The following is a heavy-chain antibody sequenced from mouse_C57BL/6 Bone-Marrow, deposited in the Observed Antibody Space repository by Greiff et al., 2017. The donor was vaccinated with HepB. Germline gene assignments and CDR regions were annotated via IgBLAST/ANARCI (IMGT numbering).Heavy chain of an antibody. V-gene: IGHV5-4*01. J-gene: IGHJ4*01. CDR3: ARDREMGYCDYAMDY. D-gene: IGHD2-14*01. CDR1: GFTFSSYA. Sequence: EVHLVESGGGLVKPGGSLKLSCAASGFTFSSYAMSWVRQTPEKRLEWVATISDGGSYTYYPDNVKGRFTISRDNAKNNLYLQMSHLKSEDTAMYYCARDREMGYCDYAMDYWGQGTSVTVSS. CDR2: ISDGGSYT.